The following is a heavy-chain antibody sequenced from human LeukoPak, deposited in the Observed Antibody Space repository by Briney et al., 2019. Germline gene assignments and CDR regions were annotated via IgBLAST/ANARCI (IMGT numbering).Heavy chain of an antibody. Sequence: SQTLSLTCTVSGGSISSGGYYWSWIRQHPGKGLEWIGYIYYSGSTYYNPSLKSRVTISVDTSKNQFSLKLSSVTAADTAAYYCARVRGITMIVVVISTIPVGYFDLWGRGTLVTVSS. CDR3: ARVRGITMIVVVISTIPVGYFDL. CDR1: GGSISSGGYY. CDR2: IYYSGST. J-gene: IGHJ2*01. V-gene: IGHV4-31*03. D-gene: IGHD3-22*01.